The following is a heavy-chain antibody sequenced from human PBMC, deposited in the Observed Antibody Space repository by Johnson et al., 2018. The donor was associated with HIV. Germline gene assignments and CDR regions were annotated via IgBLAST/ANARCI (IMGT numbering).Heavy chain of an antibody. CDR3: AREPGIAVAGTDAFDI. CDR2: ISGSGGST. D-gene: IGHD6-19*01. V-gene: IGHV3-23*04. CDR1: GFTFSSYA. J-gene: IGHJ3*02. Sequence: VQLVESGGGVVQPGRSLRLSCAASGFTFSSYAMSWVRQAPGKGLEWVSAISGSGGSTYYADSVKGRFTISRDNSKNTLYLQMNSLSAEDTAVYYCAREPGIAVAGTDAFDIWGQGTMVTVSS.